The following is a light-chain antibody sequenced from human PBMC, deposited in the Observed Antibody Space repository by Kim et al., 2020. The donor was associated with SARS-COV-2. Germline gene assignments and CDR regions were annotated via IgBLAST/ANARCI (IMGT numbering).Light chain of an antibody. CDR2: DAS. CDR1: QSVTRY. J-gene: IGKJ5*01. Sequence: PGEKATLSCRASQSVTRYFAWYQQKPGQAPRLLIYDASNRATAIPARFSGSGSGTDFTLTISSLEPEDFALYYCQQRSNWPPVITFGQGTRLEIK. V-gene: IGKV3-11*01. CDR3: QQRSNWPPVIT.